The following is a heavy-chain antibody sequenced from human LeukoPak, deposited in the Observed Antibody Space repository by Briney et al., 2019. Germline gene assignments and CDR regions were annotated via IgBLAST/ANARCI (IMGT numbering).Heavy chain of an antibody. CDR2: IYYGGST. Sequence: PSETLSLTCAVYGGSFSGYYWSWIRQPPGKGLEWIGTIYYGGSTYYNPSLKSRVTISVDTSKNQFSLRLSSVTAADTAVYYCARSLYFYDSSGFYPWGQGNLVTVS. D-gene: IGHD3-22*01. CDR1: GGSFSGYY. J-gene: IGHJ5*02. CDR3: ARSLYFYDSSGFYP. V-gene: IGHV4-34*01.